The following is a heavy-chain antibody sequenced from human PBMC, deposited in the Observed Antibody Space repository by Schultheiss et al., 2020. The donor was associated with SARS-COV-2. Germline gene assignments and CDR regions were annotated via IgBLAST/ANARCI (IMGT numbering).Heavy chain of an antibody. V-gene: IGHV4-38-2*01. CDR1: GYSISSGYY. CDR2: IYYSGST. J-gene: IGHJ4*02. Sequence: SETLSLTCAVSGYSISSGYYWSWIRQPPGKGLEWIGYIYYSGSTNYNPSLKSRVTISVDTSKNQFSLKLSSVTAADTAVYYCARGGYGGNDFDYWCQGTPVTVSS. CDR3: ARGGYGGNDFDY. D-gene: IGHD4-23*01.